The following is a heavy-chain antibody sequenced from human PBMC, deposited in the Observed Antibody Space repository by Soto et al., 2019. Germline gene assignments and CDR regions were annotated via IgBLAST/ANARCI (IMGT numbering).Heavy chain of an antibody. CDR2: ISDRSENI. V-gene: IGHV3-21*01. J-gene: IGHJ4*02. CDR1: GFSFSDYT. D-gene: IGHD2-15*01. Sequence: GGSLRLSGAASGFSFSDYTINWVRQAPGKGPEWVSSISDRSENIHYIDSVKRRFTVSRDNARKTVFLQMSSMRAEDTAVYHWARGGGLDYCGQGILVTFCS. CDR3: ARGGGLDY.